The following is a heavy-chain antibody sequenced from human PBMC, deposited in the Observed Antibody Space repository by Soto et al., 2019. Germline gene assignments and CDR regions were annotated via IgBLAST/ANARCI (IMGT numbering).Heavy chain of an antibody. CDR1: GFTFISYA. J-gene: IGHJ4*02. D-gene: IGHD2-15*01. V-gene: IGHV3-23*01. Sequence: EVQLLESGGGLVQPGGSLRLSCAASGFTFISYAMTWVRQAPGKGLEWVSAIGGGDGRTYYADSVKGRFTISRDNSKNTLYLQMNSLRAEDTAVYYCGGPRGDYCSGGSCYPIDYWGQGTLVTVSS. CDR3: GGPRGDYCSGGSCYPIDY. CDR2: IGGGDGRT.